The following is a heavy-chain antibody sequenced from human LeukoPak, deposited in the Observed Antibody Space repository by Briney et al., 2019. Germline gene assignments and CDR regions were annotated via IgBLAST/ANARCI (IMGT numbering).Heavy chain of an antibody. CDR2: IYSDGST. V-gene: IGHV3-53*01. Sequence: GGSLRLSCAASGFTVSSNYMSWVRQAPGKGLEWVSVIYSDGSTYYADSVKGRFTISRDNSKNTLYLQMNSLRAEDTAVYYCARSLVVYYFDYWGQGTLVTVSS. CDR3: ARSLVVYYFDY. D-gene: IGHD3-16*01. J-gene: IGHJ4*02. CDR1: GFTVSSNY.